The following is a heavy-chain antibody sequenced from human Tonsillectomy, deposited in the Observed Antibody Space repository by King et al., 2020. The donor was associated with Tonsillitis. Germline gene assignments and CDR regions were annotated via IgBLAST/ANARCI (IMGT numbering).Heavy chain of an antibody. J-gene: IGHJ4*02. CDR2: ITSSGSEK. D-gene: IGHD2-8*02. Sequence: VQLVESGGGLVKPGGSLRLSCAASGFTLRTYSMSWVRQAPGKGLEWLSSITSSGSEKSNADLVKGRFAISRDNAKNSLNLQLNSLRADDTAVYYCARMRNTGGTYYFDLWGQGTLVTVSS. CDR1: GFTLRTYS. CDR3: ARMRNTGGTYYFDL. V-gene: IGHV3-21*01.